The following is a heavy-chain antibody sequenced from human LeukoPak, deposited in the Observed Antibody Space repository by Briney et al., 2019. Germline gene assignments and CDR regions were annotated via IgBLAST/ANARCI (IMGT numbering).Heavy chain of an antibody. CDR2: IYTSGST. CDR1: GGSISSGSYY. CDR3: ARDPRFGESHFDY. V-gene: IGHV4-61*02. Sequence: PSETLSLTCSVSGGSISSGSYYWSWIRQPAGKGLEWIGRIYTSGSTNYNPSLKSRVTISVDTSKNQFSLKLSSVTAADTAVYYCARDPRFGESHFDYWGQGTLVTVSS. D-gene: IGHD3-10*01. J-gene: IGHJ4*02.